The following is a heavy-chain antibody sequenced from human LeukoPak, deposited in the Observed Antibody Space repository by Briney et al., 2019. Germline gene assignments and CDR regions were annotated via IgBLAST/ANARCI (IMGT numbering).Heavy chain of an antibody. V-gene: IGHV3-11*01. D-gene: IGHD6-19*01. CDR3: ARDLQYSSGWYRD. J-gene: IGHJ4*02. Sequence: GGSLRLSCAASGFTFSDYYMSWVRQAPGKGLEWVSYISSSGSTIYYADSVKGRFTISRDNAKNSLYLQMNSLRAEDTAVYYCARDLQYSSGWYRDWGQGTLVTVSS. CDR1: GFTFSDYY. CDR2: ISSSGSTI.